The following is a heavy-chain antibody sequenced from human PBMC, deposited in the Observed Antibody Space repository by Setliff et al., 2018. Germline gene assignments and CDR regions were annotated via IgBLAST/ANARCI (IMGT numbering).Heavy chain of an antibody. CDR3: ARERYFDWFFEY. J-gene: IGHJ4*01. CDR2: IYYTGST. D-gene: IGHD3-9*01. V-gene: IGHV4-39*07. CDR1: GGSISSSSHY. Sequence: SETLSLTCTVSGGSISSSSHYWGWIRQPPGKGLEWIGSIYYTGSTYYNPSLETRVTISLDTSTNQFSLKLSSVTAADTAVYYCARERYFDWFFEYWGRGTLVTVSS.